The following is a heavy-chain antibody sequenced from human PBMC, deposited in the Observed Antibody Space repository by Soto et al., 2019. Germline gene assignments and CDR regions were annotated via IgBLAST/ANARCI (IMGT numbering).Heavy chain of an antibody. CDR1: GYTFTSYG. D-gene: IGHD1-26*01. CDR3: AREVYSGSYYYFDC. Sequence: ASVEGSCKASGYTFTSYGISWVRQAPGQELECMGWISAYNGNTNYSQKLQGRVTMTTDTSTSTAYMELRSLRSDDTAVYSRAREVYSGSYYYFDCWGQGNLVTVSS. CDR2: ISAYNGNT. V-gene: IGHV1-18*01. J-gene: IGHJ4*02.